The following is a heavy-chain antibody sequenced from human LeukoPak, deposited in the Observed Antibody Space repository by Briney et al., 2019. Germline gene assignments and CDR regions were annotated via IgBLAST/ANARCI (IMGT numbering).Heavy chain of an antibody. V-gene: IGHV1-2*06. CDR3: ARGYGWDIVLVPAAYYGMDV. CDR2: INPNSGGT. J-gene: IGHJ6*02. CDR1: GYTFTGYY. Sequence: ASVKVSCKASGYTFTGYYMHWVRQAPGQGLEWMGRINPNSGGTNYAQKFQGRVTMTRDTSISTAYMELSRLRSDDTAVYYCARGYGWDIVLVPAAYYGMDVWGQGTTVTVSS. D-gene: IGHD2-2*01.